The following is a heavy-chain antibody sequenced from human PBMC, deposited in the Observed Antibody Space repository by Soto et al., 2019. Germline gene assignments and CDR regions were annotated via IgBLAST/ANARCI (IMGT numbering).Heavy chain of an antibody. CDR2: INAGNGNT. CDR3: ARAVAVPADFDY. CDR1: GDTFNGYA. J-gene: IGHJ4*02. D-gene: IGHD2-2*01. V-gene: IGHV1-3*01. Sequence: VSVEVCWEACGDTFNGYAMHWVRQAPGQRLEWMGWINAGNGNTKYSQKFQGRVTITRDTSASTAYMELSSLRSEDTAVYYCARAVAVPADFDYWGQGTLVTVSS.